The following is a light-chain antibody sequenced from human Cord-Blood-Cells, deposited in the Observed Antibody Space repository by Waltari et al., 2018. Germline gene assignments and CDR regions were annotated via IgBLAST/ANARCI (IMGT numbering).Light chain of an antibody. Sequence: VTISCSGSSSNIGSNYVYWYQQLPGTAPKLLIYRNNQRPSGVPDRFSGSKSGTSASLAISGLRSEDEADYYCAAWDDSLWVFGGGTKLTVL. CDR2: RNN. V-gene: IGLV1-47*01. CDR1: SSNIGSNY. J-gene: IGLJ3*02. CDR3: AAWDDSLWV.